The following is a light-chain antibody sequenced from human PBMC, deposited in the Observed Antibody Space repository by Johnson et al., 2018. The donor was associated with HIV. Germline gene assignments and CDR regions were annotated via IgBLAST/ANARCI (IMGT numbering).Light chain of an antibody. CDR2: ENN. Sequence: QPVLTQPPSVSAAPGQKVTISCSGSSSNIGNNYVSWYQQLPGTAPKLLIYENNKRPSGIPDRFSGSKSGTSATLGITGLQTGDEADYYCGTWDSSLSAYVSGTGTNLTVL. J-gene: IGLJ1*01. CDR1: SSNIGNNY. V-gene: IGLV1-51*02. CDR3: GTWDSSLSAYV.